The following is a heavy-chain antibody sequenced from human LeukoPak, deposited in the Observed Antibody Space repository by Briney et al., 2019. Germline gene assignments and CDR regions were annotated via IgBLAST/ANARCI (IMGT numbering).Heavy chain of an antibody. D-gene: IGHD3-22*01. CDR3: ARGRDSDY. CDR1: GGSFSDYY. J-gene: IGHJ4*02. Sequence: PSETLSLTCAVYGGSFSDYYWSWIRQPPGKGLEWIGYIYYSGSTYYDPSLKSRVTISVDTSKNQFSLKLSSVTAADTAVYYCARGRDSDYWGQGTLVTVSS. CDR2: IYYSGST. V-gene: IGHV4-30-4*08.